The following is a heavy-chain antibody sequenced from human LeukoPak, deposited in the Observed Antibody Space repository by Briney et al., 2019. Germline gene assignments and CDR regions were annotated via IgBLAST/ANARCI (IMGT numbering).Heavy chain of an antibody. J-gene: IGHJ4*02. Sequence: GGSLRLSCAASGFIFSSYAMSWDRQAPGKGLEWVSAIGSSGASTFYADSVKGRFTISRDNSKNTLYLQMNSLRAEDTAVYYCAKHGEAYGDSKTDYWGQGTLGTVSS. D-gene: IGHD4-17*01. CDR1: GFIFSSYA. CDR2: IGSSGAST. V-gene: IGHV3-23*01. CDR3: AKHGEAYGDSKTDY.